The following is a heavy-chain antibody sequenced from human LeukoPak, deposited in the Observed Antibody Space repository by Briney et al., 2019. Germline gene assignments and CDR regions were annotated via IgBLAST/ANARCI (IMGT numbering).Heavy chain of an antibody. CDR2: IYKNNNT. J-gene: IGHJ4*02. D-gene: IGHD3-10*01. Sequence: PGGSLRLSYAASGFTVSGNYMTWVRQAPGKGLDWVSVIYKNNNTYHADSVRGRFTISRDNSRNTVYLQMNSLRAEDTAVYYCARGWSGYDYWGQGTLVTVSS. CDR3: ARGWSGYDY. CDR1: GFTVSGNY. V-gene: IGHV3-53*01.